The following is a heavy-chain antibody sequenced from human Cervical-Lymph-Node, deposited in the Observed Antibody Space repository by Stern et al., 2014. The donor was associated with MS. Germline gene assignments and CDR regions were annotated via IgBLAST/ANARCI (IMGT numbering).Heavy chain of an antibody. D-gene: IGHD1-1*01. CDR3: ASPPPRRKWDDPNYGMDV. V-gene: IGHV5-51*03. CDR1: GYTFTNNW. J-gene: IGHJ6*02. Sequence: VQLVQSGAEVKKPGESLKISCKGSGYTFTNNWIAWVRQMPGKGLEWMGIIYPDDSDINYSPSLQGQVTISAEKSISTAYLQWSSLKAADSALYYCASPPPRRKWDDPNYGMDVWGQGTTVTVSS. CDR2: IYPDDSDI.